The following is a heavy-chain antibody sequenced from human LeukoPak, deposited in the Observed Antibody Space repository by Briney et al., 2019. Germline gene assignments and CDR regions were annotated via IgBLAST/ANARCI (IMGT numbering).Heavy chain of an antibody. Sequence: PGGSLRLSCAVSGFVFSDAWMSWVRQAPGKGLEWVGRVKSKANGAKTDYAAPVKGRFSISRDDSKNTLFLQMYSLRTEDTGIYYCTTMSAIFGVVIPDYWGQGTLVSVSP. D-gene: IGHD3-3*01. CDR3: TTMSAIFGVVIPDY. J-gene: IGHJ4*02. CDR1: GFVFSDAW. CDR2: VKSKANGAKT. V-gene: IGHV3-15*01.